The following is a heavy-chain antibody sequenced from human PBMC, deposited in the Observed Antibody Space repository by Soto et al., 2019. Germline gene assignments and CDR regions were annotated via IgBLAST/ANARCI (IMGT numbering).Heavy chain of an antibody. Sequence: SETLSLTCTVSGGSMSPYYWSWIRQAPGVGLEWIAYVYYSGYTHYNPSLKSRVTISIDTSKNQFSLKLSSVTAADTAVYYCARARGARYFDYWGQGTLVTVSS. CDR3: ARARGARYFDY. J-gene: IGHJ4*02. CDR1: GGSMSPYY. V-gene: IGHV4-59*01. D-gene: IGHD2-15*01. CDR2: VYYSGYT.